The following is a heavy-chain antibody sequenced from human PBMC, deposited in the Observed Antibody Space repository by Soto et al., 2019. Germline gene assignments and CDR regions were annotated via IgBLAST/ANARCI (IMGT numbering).Heavy chain of an antibody. CDR1: GFSLSTSGVG. V-gene: IGHV2-5*02. CDR3: ARLRGDFWSGHYYYYYGMDV. D-gene: IGHD3-3*01. Sequence: QITLKESGPTLLKPTQTLTLTCTFSGFSLSTSGVGVAWNRQPPGKALEWLALIYWDDVKRYSPSLKSRLTITKDTSKNQVVLTMTKMDPGDTGTYYCARLRGDFWSGHYYYYYGMDVWGQGTTVTVSS. J-gene: IGHJ6*02. CDR2: IYWDDVK.